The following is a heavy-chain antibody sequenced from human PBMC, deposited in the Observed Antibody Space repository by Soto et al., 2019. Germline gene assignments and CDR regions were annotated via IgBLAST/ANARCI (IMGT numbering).Heavy chain of an antibody. CDR2: IIPIFGTA. Sequence: QVQLVQSGAEVKKPGSSVKVSCKASGGTFSSYAISWVRQAPGQGLEWMGGIIPIFGTANYAQKFQGRVTITADESTSTACMVVDSLRSVDTAVYYCARGAGPQRRPGGAYWGQGTLVTVSS. V-gene: IGHV1-69*12. J-gene: IGHJ4*02. CDR3: ARGAGPQRRPGGAY. D-gene: IGHD3-10*01. CDR1: GGTFSSYA.